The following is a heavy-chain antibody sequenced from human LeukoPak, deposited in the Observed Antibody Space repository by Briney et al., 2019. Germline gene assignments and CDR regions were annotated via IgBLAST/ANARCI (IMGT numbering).Heavy chain of an antibody. J-gene: IGHJ4*02. CDR3: AKDRARKATVTADY. Sequence: GGSLRLSCAASGFPFSAYSMNWVRQAPGKGLEWVSAISGSGGSTYYADSVKGRFTISRDNSKNTLYLQMNSLRAEDTAVYYCAKDRARKATVTADYWGQGTPVTVSS. V-gene: IGHV3-23*01. CDR2: ISGSGGST. CDR1: GFPFSAYS. D-gene: IGHD4-17*01.